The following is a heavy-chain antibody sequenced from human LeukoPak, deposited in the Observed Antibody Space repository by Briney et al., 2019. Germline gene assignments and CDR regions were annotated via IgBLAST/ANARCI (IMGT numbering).Heavy chain of an antibody. CDR1: GFTFSHYE. V-gene: IGHV3-48*03. J-gene: IGHJ4*02. CDR2: ISSSGYTI. CDR3: AREDCSSTSCYDPSVSDY. D-gene: IGHD2-2*01. Sequence: GGSLTLSCEASGFTFSHYEMNWVRQAPGKGLEWVSYISSSGYTIHYADSVKGRFTISRDNAKNSLYLQMNSLRAENTAVYYCAREDCSSTSCYDPSVSDYWGQGTLVTVSS.